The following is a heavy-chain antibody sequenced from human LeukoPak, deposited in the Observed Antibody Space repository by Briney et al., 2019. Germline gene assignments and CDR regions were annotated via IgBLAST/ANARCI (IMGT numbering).Heavy chain of an antibody. Sequence: GASVKVSCKASGGTFSSYAISWVRQAPGQGLEWMGGIIPIFGTANYAQKFQGRVTITADKSTSTAYMEPSSLRSEDTAVYYCARAPNKNYYDSSGYYNYWGQGTLVTVSS. V-gene: IGHV1-69*06. CDR3: ARAPNKNYYDSSGYYNY. CDR1: GGTFSSYA. CDR2: IIPIFGTA. J-gene: IGHJ4*02. D-gene: IGHD3-22*01.